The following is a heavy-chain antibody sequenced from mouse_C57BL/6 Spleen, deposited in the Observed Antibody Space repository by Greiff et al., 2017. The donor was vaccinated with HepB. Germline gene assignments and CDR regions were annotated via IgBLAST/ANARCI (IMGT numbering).Heavy chain of an antibody. J-gene: IGHJ2*01. V-gene: IGHV1-82*01. CDR1: GYAFSSSW. D-gene: IGHD2-3*01. CDR2: IYPGDGDT. Sequence: VQRVESGPELVKPGASVKISCKASGYAFSSSWMNWVKQRPGKGLEWIGRIYPGDGDTNYNGKFKGKATLTADKSSSTAYMQLSSLTSEDSAVYFCASDGYYVDYWGQGTTLTVSS. CDR3: ASDGYYVDY.